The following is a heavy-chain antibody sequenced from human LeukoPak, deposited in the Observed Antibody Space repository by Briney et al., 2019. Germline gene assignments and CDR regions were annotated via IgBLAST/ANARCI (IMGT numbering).Heavy chain of an antibody. Sequence: PSETLSLTCTVSGGSISSYYWSWIRQPAGKGLEWIGRIYTSGSTNYNPSLKSRVTMSVDTSKNQFSLKLSSVTAADTAVYYCARGLRSGGWYRYAYYFDYWGQGTLVTVSS. V-gene: IGHV4-4*07. CDR2: IYTSGST. CDR3: ARGLRSGGWYRYAYYFDY. J-gene: IGHJ4*02. D-gene: IGHD6-19*01. CDR1: GGSISSYY.